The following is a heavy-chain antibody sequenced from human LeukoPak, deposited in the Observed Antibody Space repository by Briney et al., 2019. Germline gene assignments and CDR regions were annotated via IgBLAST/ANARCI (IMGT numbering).Heavy chain of an antibody. J-gene: IGHJ4*02. CDR2: INTAADT. CDR3: VRAPPGTGWLIDH. CDR1: GFAFSNYD. D-gene: IGHD6-19*01. Sequence: GGSLRLSCAASGFAFSNYDMLWVRQAPGKGLEWVSAINTAADTYYPDSVKGRFTISTENAKSSLYLQMNSLRVGDTAVYYCVRAPPGTGWLIDHWGQGTLVAVSS. V-gene: IGHV3-13*04.